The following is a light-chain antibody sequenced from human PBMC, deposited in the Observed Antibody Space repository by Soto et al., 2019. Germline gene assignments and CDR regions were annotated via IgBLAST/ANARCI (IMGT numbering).Light chain of an antibody. J-gene: IGLJ3*02. Sequence: QLVLTQPPSVSGAPGQRVTISCTGSSSNIGAGYDVHWYQQLPGTAPKLLIYGNNNRPSGVPDRFSGSKSGTSASLAITGLQAEDEADYHCQSYDSSLSGVFGGGTKLTVL. CDR3: QSYDSSLSGV. CDR2: GNN. CDR1: SSNIGAGYD. V-gene: IGLV1-40*01.